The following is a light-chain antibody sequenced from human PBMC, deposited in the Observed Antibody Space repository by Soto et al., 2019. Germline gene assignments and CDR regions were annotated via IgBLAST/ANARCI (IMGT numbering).Light chain of an antibody. Sequence: EIVMTQSPATLSVSPGERATLSCRASQSVRSNLAWYQQKPGQAPRLLIYGASTRATGIPARFSGNGSGTEFTLPISSLQSEDFAVYYCQHYNNWPPWTFGQGTKVEIK. CDR1: QSVRSN. V-gene: IGKV3-15*01. CDR3: QHYNNWPPWT. J-gene: IGKJ1*01. CDR2: GAS.